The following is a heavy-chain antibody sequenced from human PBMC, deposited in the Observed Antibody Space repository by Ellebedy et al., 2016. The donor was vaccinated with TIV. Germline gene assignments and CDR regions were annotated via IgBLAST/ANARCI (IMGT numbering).Heavy chain of an antibody. CDR1: GFLLSTSGVG. V-gene: IGHV2-5*02. J-gene: IGHJ5*02. Sequence: SGPTLVKPTQPLRLTCTFPGFLLSTSGVGVGWIRQPPGKALEWLALIYWDDDKRYSPSLKNRLTITKDTSKNQVVLTMTNMDPVDTARYYCAHRGAARSYNWFNPWGQGTLVTVSS. CDR2: IYWDDDK. D-gene: IGHD6-6*01. CDR3: AHRGAARSYNWFNP.